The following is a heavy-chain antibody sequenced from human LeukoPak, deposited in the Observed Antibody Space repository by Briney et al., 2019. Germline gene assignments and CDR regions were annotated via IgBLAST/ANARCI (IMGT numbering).Heavy chain of an antibody. V-gene: IGHV3-74*01. CDR3: ARDWGGSGPTSHDY. CDR2: ISSDGRNT. D-gene: IGHD3-16*01. J-gene: IGHJ4*02. CDR1: GFTFSSSW. Sequence: PGGSLRLSCAASGFTFSSSWMHWVRQVPGRRLVWVSRISSDGRNTIYADSVKGRFTVSRDNAKNTLYLQMNSLRAEDTAVYYCARDWGGSGPTSHDYWGQGTLVTVSS.